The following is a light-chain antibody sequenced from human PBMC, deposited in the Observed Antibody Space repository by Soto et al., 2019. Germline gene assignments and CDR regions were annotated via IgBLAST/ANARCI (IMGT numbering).Light chain of an antibody. CDR2: YDR. CDR1: NIESKS. CDR3: QVWDRSSDHSL. J-gene: IGLJ2*01. V-gene: IGLV3-21*04. Sequence: SYELTQPPSVSVAPGETARLTCGGNNIESKSVQWYQQKPGQAPVLVIYYDRGRPSGIPERFSGSNSGNTATLTISRVGAGDEADYYCQVWDRSSDHSLFGGGTKLTVL.